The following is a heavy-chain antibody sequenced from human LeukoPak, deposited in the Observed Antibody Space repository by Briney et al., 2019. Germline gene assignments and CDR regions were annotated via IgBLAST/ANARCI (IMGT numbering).Heavy chain of an antibody. D-gene: IGHD4-17*01. V-gene: IGHV4-4*07. Sequence: SETLSLTCTVSGGSISSYYWSWIRQPAGKGLEWIGRIYTSGSTNYNPSLKSRVTISVDTSKNQFSLKLSSVTAADTAVYYCARDHFYGDYNWFDPWGQGTLVTVSS. CDR1: GGSISSYY. CDR2: IYTSGST. CDR3: ARDHFYGDYNWFDP. J-gene: IGHJ5*02.